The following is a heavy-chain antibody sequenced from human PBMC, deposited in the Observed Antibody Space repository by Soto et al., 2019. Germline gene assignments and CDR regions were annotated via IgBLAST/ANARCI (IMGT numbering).Heavy chain of an antibody. D-gene: IGHD1-1*01. CDR2: IYYSGST. CDR1: GGSISSYY. Sequence: PSETLSLTCTVSGGSISSYYWSWIRQPPGKGLEWIGYIYYSGSTNYNPSLKSRVIISVDTSKNQFSLKLRSVTAADTAVYYCARDERTAFTENFQRWGQGTLVTVSS. CDR3: ARDERTAFTENFQR. J-gene: IGHJ1*01. V-gene: IGHV4-59*01.